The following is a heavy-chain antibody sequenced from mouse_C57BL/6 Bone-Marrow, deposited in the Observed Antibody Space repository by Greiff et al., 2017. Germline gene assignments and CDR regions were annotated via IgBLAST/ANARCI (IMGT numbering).Heavy chain of an antibody. Sequence: EVKVVESGGGLVKPGGSLKLSCAASGFTFSSYAMSWVRQTPEKRLEWVATISDGGSYTYYPDNVKGRFTISRDNAKNNLYLQMSHLKSEDTAMYYCARGLRRLLFAYWGQGTLVTVSA. CDR1: GFTFSSYA. CDR3: ARGLRRLLFAY. D-gene: IGHD2-12*01. V-gene: IGHV5-4*03. J-gene: IGHJ3*01. CDR2: ISDGGSYT.